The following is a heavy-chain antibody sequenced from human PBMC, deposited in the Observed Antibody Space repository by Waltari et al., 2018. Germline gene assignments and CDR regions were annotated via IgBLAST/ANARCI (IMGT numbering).Heavy chain of an antibody. CDR1: GGSFSGYY. J-gene: IGHJ5*02. V-gene: IGHV4-34*01. CDR3: ARGRSYGYGRDWFDP. CDR2: INHSGST. D-gene: IGHD5-18*01. Sequence: QVQLQQWGAGLLKPSETLSLTCAVYGGSFSGYYWSWIRQPPGKGLEWIGEINHSGSTNYNPSLKSRVTISVDTSKNQFSLKLSSVTAADTAVYYCARGRSYGYGRDWFDPWGQGTLVTVSS.